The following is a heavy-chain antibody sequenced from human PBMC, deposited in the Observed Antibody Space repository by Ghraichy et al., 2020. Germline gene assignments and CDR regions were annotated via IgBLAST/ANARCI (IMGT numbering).Heavy chain of an antibody. CDR2: ITGRGDSE. CDR1: GFIFSNYG. D-gene: IGHD6-19*01. Sequence: GGSLRLSCSASGFIFSNYGMSWVRQVPGKGLEWVASITGRGDSENYTDSVKGRFTISRDNSKNTLYLKLNSLRDEDTGIFYCAKDVGQQWLEYYFDQWGQGTLVTVSS. CDR3: AKDVGQQWLEYYFDQ. V-gene: IGHV3-23*01. J-gene: IGHJ4*02.